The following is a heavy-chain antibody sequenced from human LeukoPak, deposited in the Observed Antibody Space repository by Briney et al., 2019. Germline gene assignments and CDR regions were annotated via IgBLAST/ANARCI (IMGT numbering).Heavy chain of an antibody. CDR3: AKRVFGSSFDP. D-gene: IGHD3-16*01. V-gene: IGHV3-23*01. Sequence: GGSLRLSCAASGFTFSNYAMSWVRQAPGKGLEWVSAISDSGGSTYYADSVKGRFTISRDNSKNTLYLQMNSLRAEDTAVYYCAKRVFGSSFDPSGQGNLVTVSS. CDR2: ISDSGGST. J-gene: IGHJ5*02. CDR1: GFTFSNYA.